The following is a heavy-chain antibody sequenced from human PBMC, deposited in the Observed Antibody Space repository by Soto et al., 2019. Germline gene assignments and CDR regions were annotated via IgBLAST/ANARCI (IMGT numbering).Heavy chain of an antibody. J-gene: IGHJ6*02. D-gene: IGHD3-10*01. Sequence: QVQLVQSGAGVTKPRSSVKVSCKASGGTFSSYTISWVRQAPGQGLEWMGRIIPILGIANYTQKFQGRGTMTGDKTTSKASMELSNLRSEDTAVEYWARDRMVRGGIGGMDVWGQGTTVTVSS. V-gene: IGHV1-69*02. CDR3: ARDRMVRGGIGGMDV. CDR2: IIPILGIA. CDR1: GGTFSSYT.